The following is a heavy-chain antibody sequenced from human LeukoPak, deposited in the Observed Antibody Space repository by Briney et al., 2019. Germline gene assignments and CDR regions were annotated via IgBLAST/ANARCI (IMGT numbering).Heavy chain of an antibody. CDR2: ISFDGSNK. D-gene: IGHD2-2*01. Sequence: PGGSLRLSCAASGFTFSTYGMHWVRQVPGKGLEWVAVISFDGSNKYYGDSVKGRFTISRDNSKNTLYLQMNSLRVEDTAVYYCARESCTTSCYGFDYWGQGTLVTVSS. J-gene: IGHJ4*02. CDR3: ARESCTTSCYGFDY. V-gene: IGHV3-33*01. CDR1: GFTFSTYG.